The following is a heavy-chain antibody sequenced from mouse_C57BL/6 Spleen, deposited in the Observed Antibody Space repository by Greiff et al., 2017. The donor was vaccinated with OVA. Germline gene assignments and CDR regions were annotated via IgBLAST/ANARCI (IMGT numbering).Heavy chain of an antibody. V-gene: IGHV1-53*01. D-gene: IGHD2-1*01. CDR1: GYTFTSYW. J-gene: IGHJ2*01. CDR2: INPSNGGT. Sequence: VQLQQPGTELVKPGASVKLSCKASGYTFTSYWMHWVKQRPGQGLEWIGNINPSNGGTNYNEKFKSKATLTVDKSSSTAYMQLSSLTSEDSAIYYCARSGIYYGNYYFDYWGQGTTLTVSS. CDR3: ARSGIYYGNYYFDY.